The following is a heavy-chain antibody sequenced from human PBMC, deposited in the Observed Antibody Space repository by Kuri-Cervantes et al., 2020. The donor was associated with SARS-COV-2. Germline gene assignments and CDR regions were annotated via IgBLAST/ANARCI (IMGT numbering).Heavy chain of an antibody. V-gene: IGHV5-10-1*01. CDR3: AREMGESTSGSWFDP. CDR1: GYSFKNFW. Sequence: GESLKISCQGSGYSFKNFWISWGRQMPGKGLEWMGRIDPSDSYTHYNPSFQGHVTISADKSISTAYLEWSSLWASDTAMYFCAREMGESTSGSWFDPWGQGTMVTVSS. D-gene: IGHD1-1*01. CDR2: IDPSDSYT. J-gene: IGHJ5*02.